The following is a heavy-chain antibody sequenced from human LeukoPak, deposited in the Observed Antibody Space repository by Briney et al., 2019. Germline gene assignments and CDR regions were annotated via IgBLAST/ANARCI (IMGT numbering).Heavy chain of an antibody. V-gene: IGHV3-23*01. CDR2: ISGSGAT. D-gene: IGHD3-9*01. CDR1: GFSFTNNA. Sequence: GGSLRLSCAASGFSFTNNAMTWVRQVPGKGLEWVSLISGSGATYYGESVKGRFTISRDISKSTIYLQMNNLRVEDTARYYCAKRPGGSLTGLDFWGQGTLVTVSS. CDR3: AKRPGGSLTGLDF. J-gene: IGHJ4*02.